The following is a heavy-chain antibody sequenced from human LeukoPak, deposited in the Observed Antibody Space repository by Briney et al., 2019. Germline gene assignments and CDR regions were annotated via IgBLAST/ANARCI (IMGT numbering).Heavy chain of an antibody. CDR2: LSSDGSNK. Sequence: QPGRSLRLSCAASRFTFSSYGMHWVRQAPGRGLGWVAVLSSDGSNKYYVDSVKGRFTISRDNSKNTLYLQVNSLRPEDTAVYYCAKDRGDYCSGGSCYSYFYYGMDVWGQGTTVTVSS. J-gene: IGHJ6*02. V-gene: IGHV3-30*18. CDR1: RFTFSSYG. CDR3: AKDRGDYCSGGSCYSYFYYGMDV. D-gene: IGHD2-15*01.